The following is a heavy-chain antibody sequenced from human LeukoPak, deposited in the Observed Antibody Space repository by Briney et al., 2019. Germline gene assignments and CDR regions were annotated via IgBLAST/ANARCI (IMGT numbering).Heavy chain of an antibody. CDR3: ASRVGFEELLQRPIFNYYYMDV. J-gene: IGHJ6*03. CDR1: GYTFTGYY. Sequence: ASVKVSCKASGYTFTGYYMYWVRQAPGQGLEWMGGIIPIFGTANCAQKFQGRVTITADESTSTAYMEVSSLRSEDTAVYYCASRVGFEELLQRPIFNYYYMDVWGKGTTVTISS. CDR2: IIPIFGTA. D-gene: IGHD3-10*01. V-gene: IGHV1-69*13.